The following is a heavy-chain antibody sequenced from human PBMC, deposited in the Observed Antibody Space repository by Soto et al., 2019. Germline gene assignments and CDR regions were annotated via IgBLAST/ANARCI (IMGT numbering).Heavy chain of an antibody. D-gene: IGHD3-9*01. J-gene: IGHJ4*02. V-gene: IGHV3-33*01. CDR1: GFTFSSYG. CDR3: ARERAAYYDILTGYYNPYY. CDR2: IWSDGSNK. Sequence: QVQLVESGGGVVQPGRSLRLSCAASGFTFSSYGIHWVRQAPGNGREWVAVIWSDGSNKYYADSVKGRFTISRDNSKNTLYLQMNSLRAEDTAVYYCARERAAYYDILTGYYNPYYWGQGTLVTVSS.